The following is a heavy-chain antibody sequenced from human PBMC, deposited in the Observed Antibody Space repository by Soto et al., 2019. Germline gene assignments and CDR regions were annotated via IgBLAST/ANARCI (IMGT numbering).Heavy chain of an antibody. CDR3: ARDRDYGANSDAFDI. V-gene: IGHV1-69*06. CDR2: IIPIFGTA. J-gene: IGHJ3*02. Sequence: SVKVSCKASGVTFSSYAISWVRQAPGQGLEWMGGIIPIFGTANYAQKFQGRVTITADKSTSTAYMELSSLRSEDTAVYYCARDRDYGANSDAFDIWGQGTMVTVSS. D-gene: IGHD4-17*01. CDR1: GVTFSSYA.